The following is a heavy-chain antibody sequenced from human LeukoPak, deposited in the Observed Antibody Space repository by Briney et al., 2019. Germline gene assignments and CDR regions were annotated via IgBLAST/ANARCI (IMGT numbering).Heavy chain of an antibody. J-gene: IGHJ4*02. CDR2: IYYSGST. CDR3: ARVGDSSGYYRLGYFDY. CDR1: ADSISSSTYY. V-gene: IGHV4-39*07. D-gene: IGHD3-22*01. Sequence: PSETLSLTRTVSADSISSSTYYWGWIRQPPGKGLEWIGSIYYSGSTYYNPSLKSRVTISEDTSKNQFSLKLSSVTAADTAVYYCARVGDSSGYYRLGYFDYWGQGTLVTVSS.